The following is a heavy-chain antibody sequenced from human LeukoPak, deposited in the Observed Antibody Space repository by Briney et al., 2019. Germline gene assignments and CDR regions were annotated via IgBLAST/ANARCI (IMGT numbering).Heavy chain of an antibody. CDR1: GFTFSSYE. V-gene: IGHV3-48*03. D-gene: IGHD3-10*02. CDR3: AELGITMIGGV. J-gene: IGHJ6*04. Sequence: GGSLRLSCAASGFTFSSYEMNWVRQAPGKGLEWASYISSSGSTIYYADSVEGRFTISRDNAKNSLYLQMNSLRAEDTAVYYCAELGITMIGGVWGKGTTVTVSS. CDR2: ISSSGSTI.